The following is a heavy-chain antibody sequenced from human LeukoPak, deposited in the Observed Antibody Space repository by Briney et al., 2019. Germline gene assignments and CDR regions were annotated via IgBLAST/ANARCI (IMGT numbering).Heavy chain of an antibody. CDR1: GFTFSAYW. CDR2: IKQDGSEK. V-gene: IGHV3-7*01. CDR3: AKTGPYSGTYLSAFDI. D-gene: IGHD1-26*01. Sequence: EGSLRLSCAASGFTFSAYWMNWVRQAPGKGLEWVANIKQDGSEKYYVDSVKGRFTISRDNDKNSVYLQMNSLRAEDTAVYYCAKTGPYSGTYLSAFDIWGQGTMVTVSS. J-gene: IGHJ3*02.